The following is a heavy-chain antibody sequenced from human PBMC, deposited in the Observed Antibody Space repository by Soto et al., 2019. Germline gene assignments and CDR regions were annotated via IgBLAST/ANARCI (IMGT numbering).Heavy chain of an antibody. CDR3: AKDLWFGELSQYYYYYGMDV. CDR1: GFTFSSYA. Sequence: GGSLRLSCAASGFTFSSYAMSWVRQAPGKGLEWVSAISGSGGSTYYADSVKGRFTISRDNSKNTLYLQMNSLRAEDTAVYYCAKDLWFGELSQYYYYYGMDVWGQGTTVTVSS. V-gene: IGHV3-23*01. CDR2: ISGSGGST. J-gene: IGHJ6*02. D-gene: IGHD3-10*01.